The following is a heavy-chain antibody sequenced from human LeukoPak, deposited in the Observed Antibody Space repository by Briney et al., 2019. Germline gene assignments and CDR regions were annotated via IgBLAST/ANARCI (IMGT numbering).Heavy chain of an antibody. V-gene: IGHV3-30-3*01. D-gene: IGHD2-8*01. J-gene: IGHJ6*04. CDR3: ARSIVLMVYAGMDV. CDR1: GFTFSSYA. CDR2: ISYDGSNK. Sequence: GRSLRLSCAASGFTFSSYAMHWVRQAPGKGLEWVAVISYDGSNKYYADSVKGRFTISRDNSKNTLYLQMNSLRAEDTAVYYCARSIVLMVYAGMDVWGKGTTVPVSS.